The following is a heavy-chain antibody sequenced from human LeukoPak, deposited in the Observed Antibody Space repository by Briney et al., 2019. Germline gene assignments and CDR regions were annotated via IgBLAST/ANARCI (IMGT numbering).Heavy chain of an antibody. CDR2: MYTGGGR. J-gene: IGHJ4*02. Sequence: GGSLRLSCAASGFSVSNYYMSWVRQPPGKGLEWVSVMYTGGGRYYGDSVKGRFTISRDNSKNTVFLQMNSLRVEDTALYYCARGDVYFDYWGQGTLVTVSS. CDR3: ARGDVYFDY. V-gene: IGHV3-66*01. CDR1: GFSVSNYY.